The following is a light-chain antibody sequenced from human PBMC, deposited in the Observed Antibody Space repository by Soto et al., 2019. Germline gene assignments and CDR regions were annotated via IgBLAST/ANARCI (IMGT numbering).Light chain of an antibody. V-gene: IGLV1-44*01. CDR3: AAWDDSLNGVV. Sequence: QSVLTQTPSASGTPGQRVTLSCSGSISNIGSSTVNWYQQLPGTAPKLLIYSNNRRPSGVPDRFSGSKSGTSASLAISGLQSEDEADYYCAAWDDSLNGVVFGGGTKLTVL. CDR2: SNN. J-gene: IGLJ2*01. CDR1: ISNIGSST.